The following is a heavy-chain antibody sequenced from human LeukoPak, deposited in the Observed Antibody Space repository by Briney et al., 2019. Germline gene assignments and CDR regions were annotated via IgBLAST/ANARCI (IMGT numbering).Heavy chain of an antibody. CDR3: ASVTLITMIVVVHAPGDAFDI. CDR2: IYYSGST. D-gene: IGHD3-22*01. J-gene: IGHJ3*02. CDR1: GGSISSSSYY. V-gene: IGHV4-39*07. Sequence: SETLSLTCTVSGGSISSSSYYWGWIRQPPGKGLEWIGSIYYSGSTYYNPSLKSRVTISVDTSKNQFSLRLSSVTAADTAVYYCASVTLITMIVVVHAPGDAFDIWGQGTMVTVSS.